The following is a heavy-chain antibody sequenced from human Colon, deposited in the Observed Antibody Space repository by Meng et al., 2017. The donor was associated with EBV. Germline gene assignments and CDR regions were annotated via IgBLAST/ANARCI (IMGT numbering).Heavy chain of an antibody. Sequence: QRQLQESGPGLVKPSETLSLTCTVSGASITSSSFFWGWVRQPPGKGLEWIGSLYYSGTTYHNPSLARRVTTSVDTSKNQFSLKLNSVAAADTAVYYCARLREWLVDYWGQGTLVTVSS. CDR1: GASITSSSFF. D-gene: IGHD6-19*01. J-gene: IGHJ4*02. CDR2: LYYSGTT. CDR3: ARLREWLVDY. V-gene: IGHV4-39*07.